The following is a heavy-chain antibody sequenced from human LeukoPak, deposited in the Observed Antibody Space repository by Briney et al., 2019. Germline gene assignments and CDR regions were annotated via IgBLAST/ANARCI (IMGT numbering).Heavy chain of an antibody. D-gene: IGHD3-10*01. CDR3: ARGGKEVRGVVYYYYYMDV. V-gene: IGHV3-53*01. Sequence: PGGSLRLSCAASGLTVSSNYMSWVRQAPGKGLEWVSVIYRGGSTYYADSVKGRFTISRDNSKNTLYLQMNSLRAEDTAVYYCARGGKEVRGVVYYYYYMDVWGKGTTVTISS. CDR2: IYRGGST. J-gene: IGHJ6*03. CDR1: GLTVSSNY.